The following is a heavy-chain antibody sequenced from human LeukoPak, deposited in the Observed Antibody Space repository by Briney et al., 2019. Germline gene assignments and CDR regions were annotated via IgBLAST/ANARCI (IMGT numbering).Heavy chain of an antibody. D-gene: IGHD2-21*01. J-gene: IGHJ2*01. V-gene: IGHV4-59*01. Sequence: SETLSLTCTVSGGSISSYYWSWIRQPPGKGLEWIGYISYSGTTNYNPSLKSRVTISVDTSKNQFSLKLSSVTAADTAVYYCAREYCGGDCYSDWYFDLWGRGTLVTVSS. CDR2: ISYSGTT. CDR1: GGSISSYY. CDR3: AREYCGGDCYSDWYFDL.